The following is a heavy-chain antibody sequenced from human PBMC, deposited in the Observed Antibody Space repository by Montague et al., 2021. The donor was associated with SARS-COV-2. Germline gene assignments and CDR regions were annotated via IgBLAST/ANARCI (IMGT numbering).Heavy chain of an antibody. Sequence: SETLSLTCAVYGGSVSGYCWSGIRQPPEKGLEWVGEINHSGSTNYNPSLKSRVTISVDTSKNQFSLKLSSVTAADTAVYYCARGYQLRFLEWSSRQSTFDYWGQGTLVTVSS. J-gene: IGHJ4*02. V-gene: IGHV4-34*01. CDR2: INHSGST. D-gene: IGHD3-3*01. CDR1: GGSVSGYC. CDR3: ARGYQLRFLEWSSRQSTFDY.